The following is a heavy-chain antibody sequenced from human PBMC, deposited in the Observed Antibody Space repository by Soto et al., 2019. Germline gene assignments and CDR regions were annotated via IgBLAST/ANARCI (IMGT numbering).Heavy chain of an antibody. CDR1: GFTFSSYW. J-gene: IGHJ6*02. CDR3: ARGPYCGGDCYTWTLDKGGMDV. CDR2: IKQDGSEK. V-gene: IGHV3-7*05. Sequence: GGSLRLSCAASGFTFSSYWMSWVRQAPGKGLEWVANIKQDGSEKYYVDSVKGRFTISRDNAKNSLYLQMNSLRAEDTAVYYCARGPYCGGDCYTWTLDKGGMDVWGQGTTVTVSS. D-gene: IGHD2-21*02.